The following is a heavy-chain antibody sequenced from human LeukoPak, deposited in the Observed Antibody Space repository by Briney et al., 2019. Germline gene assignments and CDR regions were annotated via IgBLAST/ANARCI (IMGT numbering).Heavy chain of an antibody. CDR1: GFTVSSNY. D-gene: IGHD6-13*01. CDR3: ARDHSGYSSSWYHDY. V-gene: IGHV3-66*01. J-gene: IGHJ4*02. CDR2: IYSGGST. Sequence: GGSLRLSCAASGFTVSSNYMSWVRQAPGKGLEWVSVIYSGGSTYYADSVKGRFTISRDNSKNTLYLQMNSLRAEDTAVYYCARDHSGYSSSWYHDYWGQGTLVTVSS.